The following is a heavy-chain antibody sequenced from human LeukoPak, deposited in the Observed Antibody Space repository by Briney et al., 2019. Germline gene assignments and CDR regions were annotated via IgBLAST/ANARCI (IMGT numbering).Heavy chain of an antibody. CDR3: ARLNSWFGDPNWFDP. CDR2: IYYSGST. J-gene: IGHJ5*02. Sequence: PSETLSLTCTVSGDSISGYYWSRIRQPPGKGPEWIGYIYYSGSTKYNPFLKSQVTISVDTSKNQFSLRLSSVTAADTAVYYCARLNSWFGDPNWFDPWGQGTLVTVSS. V-gene: IGHV4-59*01. D-gene: IGHD3-10*01. CDR1: GDSISGYY.